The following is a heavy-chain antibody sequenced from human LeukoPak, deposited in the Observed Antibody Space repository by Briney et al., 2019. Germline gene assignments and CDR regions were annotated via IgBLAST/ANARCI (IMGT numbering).Heavy chain of an antibody. Sequence: GESLKISCKGSGYSFTSYWIGWVRQMPGKGLEWIGFIYPADSDTTYSPSLQGQVTISADKSISTAYLQWSSLKASDTAMYYCARREGGSSETWFDPWGQGTLVTVSS. CDR3: ARREGGSSETWFDP. J-gene: IGHJ5*02. CDR1: GYSFTSYW. D-gene: IGHD6-6*01. V-gene: IGHV5-51*01. CDR2: IYPADSDT.